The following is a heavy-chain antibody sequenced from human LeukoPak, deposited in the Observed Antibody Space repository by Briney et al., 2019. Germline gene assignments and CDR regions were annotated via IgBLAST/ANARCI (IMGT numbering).Heavy chain of an antibody. CDR3: ARGGPYPLTPENFDY. D-gene: IGHD3-9*01. CDR2: ISAYNGNT. CDR1: GYTFTSYG. V-gene: IGHV1-18*01. J-gene: IGHJ4*02. Sequence: ASVKVSCKASGYTFTSYGISWVRQAPGQGLEWMGWISAYNGNTNYAQKLQGRVTMTTDTSTSTAYMELRSLRSDDTAVYYCARGGPYPLTPENFDYWGQGTLVTVSS.